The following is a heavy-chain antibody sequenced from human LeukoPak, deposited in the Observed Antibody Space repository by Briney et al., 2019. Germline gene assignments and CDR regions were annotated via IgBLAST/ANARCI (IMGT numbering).Heavy chain of an antibody. CDR3: ARVGYRDLLDY. V-gene: IGHV6-1*01. J-gene: IGHJ4*02. D-gene: IGHD5-24*01. Sequence: SQTLSLTCAISGGSVSSTSATWNWIRQSASRGLEWLGRTYYRSKWFHDYAASVKSRIIIKADTSRNQFSLLLSSVTPDDTAVYYCARVGYRDLLDYWGQGTLVTVSS. CDR1: GGSVSSTSAT. CDR2: TYYRSKWFH.